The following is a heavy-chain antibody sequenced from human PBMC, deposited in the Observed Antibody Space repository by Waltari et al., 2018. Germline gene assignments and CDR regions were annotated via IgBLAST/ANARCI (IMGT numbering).Heavy chain of an antibody. V-gene: IGHV4-39*07. CDR1: GGSISSSSYY. D-gene: IGHD6-19*01. Sequence: QLQLQESGPGLVKPSETLSLTCTVSGGSISSSSYYWGWIRQPPGKGLEWIGSIYYSGSTYYNPSLKSRVTISVDTSKNQFSLKLSSVTAADTAVYYCARDNSGWWYFDLWGRGTLVTVSS. J-gene: IGHJ2*01. CDR2: IYYSGST. CDR3: ARDNSGWWYFDL.